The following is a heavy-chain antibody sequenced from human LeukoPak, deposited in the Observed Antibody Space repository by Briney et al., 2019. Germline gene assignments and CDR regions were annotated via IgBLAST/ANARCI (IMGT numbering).Heavy chain of an antibody. V-gene: IGHV4-59*01. D-gene: IGHD6-13*01. J-gene: IGHJ4*02. CDR2: IYYSGTT. CDR3: ARGVYVAAAQYGY. Sequence: SETLSLTCTVSGGSISSYYWSWIRQPPGKGLEWIGYIYYSGTTNYNPSLKGRVTISVDTSKNQFSLKLSSVTAADTAVYYCARGVYVAAAQYGYWGQGTLVTVSS. CDR1: GGSISSYY.